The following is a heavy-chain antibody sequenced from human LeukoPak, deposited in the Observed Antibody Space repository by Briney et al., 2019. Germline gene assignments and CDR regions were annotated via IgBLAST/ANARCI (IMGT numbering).Heavy chain of an antibody. CDR2: IKEDGSEE. CDR1: GFTFSSYW. Sequence: GGSLRLSCAASGFTFSSYWMTWVRQAPGKGLEWVAIIKEDGSEEYYVDSVKGRFTISRDNAKNTLYLQMNSLRAEDTAVYYCARGRENSGWYDLDYWGQGTLVTVSS. J-gene: IGHJ4*02. CDR3: ARGRENSGWYDLDY. V-gene: IGHV3-7*03. D-gene: IGHD6-19*01.